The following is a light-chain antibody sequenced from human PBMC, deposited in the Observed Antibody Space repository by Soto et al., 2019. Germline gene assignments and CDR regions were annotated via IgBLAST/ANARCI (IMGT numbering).Light chain of an antibody. Sequence: ETVLTQSPATLSLSPGDRATLSCRASQSVGNFLAWYQHKPGQAPRLLIYDASNRATGIPARFSGSGSGTDFTLTISSLEPEDFAVYFCQQRSNWPPLTFGQGTRLEI. J-gene: IGKJ5*01. CDR2: DAS. CDR1: QSVGNF. V-gene: IGKV3-11*01. CDR3: QQRSNWPPLT.